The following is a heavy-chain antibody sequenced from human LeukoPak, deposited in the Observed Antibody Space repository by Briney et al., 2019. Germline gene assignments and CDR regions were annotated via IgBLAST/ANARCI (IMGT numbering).Heavy chain of an antibody. D-gene: IGHD1-1*01. V-gene: IGHV3-74*01. CDR1: GFTFSRYW. Sequence: PGGSLRLSCAASGFTFSRYWMHWVRQAPGKGLVWVSRINTDGSSTSYADSVKGRFTISRDNSKNTLYLQINSLRVEDTAVYYCARDQLGAVLYFDYWGQGALVTVSS. CDR2: INTDGSST. CDR3: ARDQLGAVLYFDY. J-gene: IGHJ4*02.